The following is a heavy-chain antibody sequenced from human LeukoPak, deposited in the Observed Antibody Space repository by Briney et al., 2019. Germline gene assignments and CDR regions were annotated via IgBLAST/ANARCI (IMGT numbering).Heavy chain of an antibody. CDR3: ARGPDLAAAGNFDY. CDR1: GGSISSYY. CDR2: IHYSGST. V-gene: IGHV4-59*01. D-gene: IGHD6-13*01. J-gene: IGHJ4*02. Sequence: SETLSLTCTVSGGSISSYYWSWIRQPPGKGLEWIGYIHYSGSTNYNPPLKSRVTISVDTSKNQFSLKLSSVTAADTAVYYCARGPDLAAAGNFDYWGQGTLVTVSS.